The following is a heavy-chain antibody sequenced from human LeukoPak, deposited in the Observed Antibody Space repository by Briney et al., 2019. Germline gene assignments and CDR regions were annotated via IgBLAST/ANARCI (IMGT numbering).Heavy chain of an antibody. CDR2: IYHSGST. J-gene: IGHJ4*02. D-gene: IGHD3-16*02. CDR1: GYSISSGYY. Sequence: SETLSLTCAVSGYSISSGYYWGWIRQPPGKGLEWIGSIYHSGSTYYNPSLKSRVTTSVDTSKNQFSLKLSSVTAADTAVYYCARASYVWGSYRPAGDYWGQGTLVTVSS. CDR3: ARASYVWGSYRPAGDY. V-gene: IGHV4-38-2*01.